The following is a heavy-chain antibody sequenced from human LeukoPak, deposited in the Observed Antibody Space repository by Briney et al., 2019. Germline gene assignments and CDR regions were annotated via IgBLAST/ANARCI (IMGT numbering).Heavy chain of an antibody. CDR3: AREKSRSGWPKLGGMDV. D-gene: IGHD6-19*01. V-gene: IGHV3-66*01. Sequence: GGSLRLSCAASGFTVSSNYMSWVRQAPGKGLEWVSVIYSGGSTYYADSVKGRFTISRDNSKNTLYLQMNSLRAEDTAVYYCAREKSRSGWPKLGGMDVWGQGTTVTVSS. CDR1: GFTVSSNY. CDR2: IYSGGST. J-gene: IGHJ6*02.